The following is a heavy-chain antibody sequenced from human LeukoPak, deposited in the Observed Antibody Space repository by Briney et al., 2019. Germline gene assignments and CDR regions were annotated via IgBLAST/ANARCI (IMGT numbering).Heavy chain of an antibody. Sequence: SETLSLTCTVSGGSISSYYWSWIRQPPGKGLEWIGYIYYSGSTNYNPSLKSRVTISVDTSKNQFSLKLSSVTAADTAVYYCARHRSGYQLLLVRQDWFDPWGQGTLVTVSS. J-gene: IGHJ5*02. CDR3: ARHRSGYQLLLVRQDWFDP. CDR2: IYYSGST. D-gene: IGHD2-2*01. CDR1: GGSISSYY. V-gene: IGHV4-59*08.